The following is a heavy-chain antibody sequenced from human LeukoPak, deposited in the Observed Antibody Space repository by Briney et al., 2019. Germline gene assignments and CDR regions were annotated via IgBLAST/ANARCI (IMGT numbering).Heavy chain of an antibody. CDR1: RFTFSNYA. CDR2: ISGSGGTT. D-gene: IGHD5-18*01. Sequence: PGGSLRLSCAASRFTFSNYAMSWVRQAPGKGLEGVSVISGSGGTTYYADSVKGRFTISRDNSKNTLYLQMNSLRAEDTAVYYCAKAAAPWIQLRQFDCWGQGTLVTVSS. CDR3: AKAAAPWIQLRQFDC. J-gene: IGHJ4*02. V-gene: IGHV3-23*01.